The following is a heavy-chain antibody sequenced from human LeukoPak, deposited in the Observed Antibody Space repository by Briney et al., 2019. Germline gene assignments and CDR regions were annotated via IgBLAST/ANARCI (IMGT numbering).Heavy chain of an antibody. CDR1: GYTFTSYG. CDR3: ARASLAARPGDY. CDR2: ISAYNGNT. J-gene: IGHJ4*02. V-gene: IGHV1-18*01. Sequence: WASVKVSCKASGYTFTSYGVSWVRQAPGQGLEWMGWISAYNGNTNYAQKLQGRVTMTTDTSTSTAYMELRSLRSDDTAVYYCARASLAARPGDYWGQGTLVTVSS. D-gene: IGHD6-6*01.